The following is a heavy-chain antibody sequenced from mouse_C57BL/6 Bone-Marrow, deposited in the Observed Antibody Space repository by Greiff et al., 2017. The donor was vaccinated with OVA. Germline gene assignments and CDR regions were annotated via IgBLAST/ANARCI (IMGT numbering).Heavy chain of an antibody. CDR2: ISYDGSN. D-gene: IGHD1-1*01. CDR3: ASSYGSSSYFDY. CDR1: GYSITSGYY. J-gene: IGHJ2*01. V-gene: IGHV3-6*01. Sequence: EVQLQESGPGLVKPSQSLSLTCSVTGYSITSGYYWNWIRQFPGNKLEWMGYISYDGSNNYNPSLKNRISITRDTSKNQFFLKLNSVTTEDTATYYCASSYGSSSYFDYWGQGTTLTVSS.